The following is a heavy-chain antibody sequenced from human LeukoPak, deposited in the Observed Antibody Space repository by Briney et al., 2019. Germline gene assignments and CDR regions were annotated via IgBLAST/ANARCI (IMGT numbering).Heavy chain of an antibody. CDR1: GFTFSSYS. V-gene: IGHV3-48*01. D-gene: IGHD5-24*01. CDR2: ISSSSSTI. J-gene: IGHJ4*02. CDR3: ARGRRWLRLRGDYFDY. Sequence: HAGGSLRLSCAASGFTFSSYSMNWVRQAPGKGLEWVSYISSSSSTIYYADSVKGRFTISRDNAKNSLYLQMNSLRAEDTAVYYCARGRRWLRLRGDYFDYWGQGTLVTVSS.